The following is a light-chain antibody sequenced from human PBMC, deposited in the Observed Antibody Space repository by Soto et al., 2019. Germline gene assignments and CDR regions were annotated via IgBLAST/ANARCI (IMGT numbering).Light chain of an antibody. V-gene: IGKV3-20*01. CDR2: RVS. CDR3: QQYGNVLLA. Sequence: EVVLTQSPGTLSLSPGEGATLSCRASQSVSNRYFAWYQQEPGQAPRLLIYRVSSRATGIPDRFSGSGSGPDLTLTISRLEPEDFAVYYCQQYGNVLLALGGGTKVDI. J-gene: IGKJ4*01. CDR1: QSVSNRY.